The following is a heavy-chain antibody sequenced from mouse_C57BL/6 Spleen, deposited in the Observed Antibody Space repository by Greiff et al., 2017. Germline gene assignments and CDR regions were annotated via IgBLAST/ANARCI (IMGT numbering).Heavy chain of an antibody. V-gene: IGHV14-3*01. CDR1: GFNIKNTY. D-gene: IGHD1-1*01. J-gene: IGHJ2*01. Sequence: EVQLQQSVAELVRPGASVKLSCTASGFNIKNTYMHWVKQRPEQGLEWIGRIDPAHGNTKYAPKFQGKATITADTSSNTAYLQLSLLTSEDTAIYYCASITTVVEGNFDYWGQGTTLTVSS. CDR2: IDPAHGNT. CDR3: ASITTVVEGNFDY.